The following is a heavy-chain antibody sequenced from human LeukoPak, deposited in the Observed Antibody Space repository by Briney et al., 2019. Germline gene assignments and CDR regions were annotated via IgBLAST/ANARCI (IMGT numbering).Heavy chain of an antibody. Sequence: SETLSLTCAVYGGSFSGYYWSWIRQPPGKGLEWIGEINHSGSTNYSPSLKSRVTISVDTSKNQFSLKLSSVTAADTAVYYCAREDQDIVVVPAAYFDHWGQGTLVTVSS. CDR3: AREDQDIVVVPAAYFDH. CDR1: GGSFSGYY. CDR2: INHSGST. J-gene: IGHJ4*02. D-gene: IGHD2-2*01. V-gene: IGHV4-34*01.